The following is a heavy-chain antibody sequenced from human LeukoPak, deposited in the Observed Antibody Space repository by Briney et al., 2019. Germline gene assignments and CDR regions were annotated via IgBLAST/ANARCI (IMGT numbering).Heavy chain of an antibody. V-gene: IGHV3-23*01. Sequence: GGSLRLSCTASGFTFSNYATSWVRQAPGKGLEWVSTISGSGGSTYYADSVKGRFTISRDNSKNTLYLQMNSLRVEDTAIYYCAKGRGYCTGGSCYSDYWGQGTLVTVSS. J-gene: IGHJ4*02. D-gene: IGHD2-15*01. CDR2: ISGSGGST. CDR3: AKGRGYCTGGSCYSDY. CDR1: GFTFSNYA.